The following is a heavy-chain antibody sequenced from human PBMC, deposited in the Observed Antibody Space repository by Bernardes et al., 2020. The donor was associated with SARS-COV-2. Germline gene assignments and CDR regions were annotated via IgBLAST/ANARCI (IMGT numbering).Heavy chain of an antibody. CDR2: IFGSGSS. V-gene: IGHV4-59*01. Sequence: ETLSLTCTVSGDSISGYHWNWIRQPPGKGLEWIGHIFGSGSSKYSPSLESRVTISVDTSKNQFSLKLSSVTAADTAVYYCARGKMTVIQGVIPQLDLWGRGTLVTVSA. CDR1: GDSISGYH. CDR3: ARGKMTVIQGVIPQLDL. D-gene: IGHD2-21*01. J-gene: IGHJ2*01.